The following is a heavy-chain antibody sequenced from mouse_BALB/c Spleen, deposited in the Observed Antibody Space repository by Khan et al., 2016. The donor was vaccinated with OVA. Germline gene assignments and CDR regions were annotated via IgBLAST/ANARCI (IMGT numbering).Heavy chain of an antibody. Sequence: QIQLVQSGPELKKPGETVKISCKASGYTFTNYRMNWVKQAPGKGLKWMGWINTYTGEPAYADDFKGRFAFSLETSAGTAYLQINNLKNEDMATYFCARETTYWYFDVWGAGTTVTVSS. V-gene: IGHV9-1*02. CDR1: GYTFTNYR. J-gene: IGHJ1*01. CDR3: ARETTYWYFDV. D-gene: IGHD2-1*01. CDR2: INTYTGEP.